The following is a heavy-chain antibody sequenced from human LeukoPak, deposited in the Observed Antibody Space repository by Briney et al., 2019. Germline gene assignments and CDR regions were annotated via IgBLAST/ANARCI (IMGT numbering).Heavy chain of an antibody. CDR2: IYYSGST. D-gene: IGHD3-22*01. J-gene: IGHJ3*02. V-gene: IGHV4-59*01. CDR1: GGSISSYY. Sequence: ETLSLTCTVSGGSISSYYWSWIRQPPGKGLEWIGYIYYSGSTNYNPSLKSRVTISVDTSKNQFSLKLSSVTAADTAVYYCARTLNYYDSSGYYGFYDAFDIWGQGTMVTVSS. CDR3: ARTLNYYDSSGYYGFYDAFDI.